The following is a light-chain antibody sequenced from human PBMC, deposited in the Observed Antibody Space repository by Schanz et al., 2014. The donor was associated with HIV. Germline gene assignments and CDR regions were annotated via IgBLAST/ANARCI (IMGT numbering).Light chain of an antibody. J-gene: IGLJ2*01. V-gene: IGLV2-14*03. CDR2: DAI. Sequence: QSALTQPASVSASPGQSITISCTGTGSDIGGYNFVSWYQQCPGKAPRLLIYDAINRPPGVSDRFSGSRSGDMASLIISGLQPDDEADYYCCSFTSRRTLFGGGTKLTVL. CDR1: GSDIGGYNF. CDR3: CSFTSRRTL.